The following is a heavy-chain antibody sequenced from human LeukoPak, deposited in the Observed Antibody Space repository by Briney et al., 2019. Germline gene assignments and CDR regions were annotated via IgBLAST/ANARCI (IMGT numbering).Heavy chain of an antibody. CDR2: IIPIFGTA. Sequence: RASVKVSCKASGGTFSSYAISWVRQAPGQGLEWMGGIIPIFGTANYAQKFQGRVTITTDESTSTAYMELSSLRSEDTAVYYCARQGIVGATIGDYYYMDVWGKGTTVTASS. CDR3: ARQGIVGATIGDYYYMDV. V-gene: IGHV1-69*05. D-gene: IGHD1-26*01. CDR1: GGTFSSYA. J-gene: IGHJ6*03.